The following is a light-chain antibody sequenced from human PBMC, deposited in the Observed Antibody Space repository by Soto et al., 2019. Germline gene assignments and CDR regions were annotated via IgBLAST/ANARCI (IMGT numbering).Light chain of an antibody. CDR2: GAS. CDR3: QQRSNWPPRIT. J-gene: IGKJ5*01. CDR1: QSVSSN. V-gene: IGKV3-15*01. Sequence: EIVPTTSPSALSASPRERASLSCMSSQSVSSNLAWYQQKPGQAPRLLIYGASTRATGIPARFSGSGSGTEFTLTISSLQSEDFAVYYCQQRSNWPPRITFGQGTRL.